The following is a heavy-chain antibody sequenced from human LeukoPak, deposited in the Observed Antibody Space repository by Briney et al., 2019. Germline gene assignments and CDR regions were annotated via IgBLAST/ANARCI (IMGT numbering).Heavy chain of an antibody. J-gene: IGHJ5*02. Sequence: GRSLRLSCAASGFTFDEYAMHWVRQAPGKGLEWVSGISWNSGSIGYADSVKGRFTISRDNAKNSLYLQMNSLRAEDTALYYCAKDTGHSSGWYNWFDPWGQGNLVTVSS. CDR2: ISWNSGSI. CDR3: AKDTGHSSGWYNWFDP. V-gene: IGHV3-9*01. CDR1: GFTFDEYA. D-gene: IGHD6-19*01.